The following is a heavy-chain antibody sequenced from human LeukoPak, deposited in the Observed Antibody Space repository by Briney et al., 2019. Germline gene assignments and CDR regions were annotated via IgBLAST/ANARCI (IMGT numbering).Heavy chain of an antibody. Sequence: ASVKVSCKASGYTFTVYYIHWVRQAPGQGLEWMGWINPNSGGTNYIQKFQGRVTMTRGTSISTAYMELSRLRSDDTAVYYCARSTTPNENEYFEHWGQGTLVTVSS. CDR2: INPNSGGT. CDR1: GYTFTVYY. D-gene: IGHD2/OR15-2a*01. V-gene: IGHV1-2*02. J-gene: IGHJ1*01. CDR3: ARSTTPNENEYFEH.